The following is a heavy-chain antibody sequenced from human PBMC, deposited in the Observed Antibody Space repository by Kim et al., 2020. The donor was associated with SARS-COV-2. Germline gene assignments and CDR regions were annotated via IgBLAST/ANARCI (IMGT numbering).Heavy chain of an antibody. Sequence: SETLSLTCTVSGGSISSSSYYWGWIRQPPGKGLEWIGSIYYSGSTYYNPSLKSRVTISVDTSKNQFSLKLSSVTAADTAVYYCAREGAGRSWFDPWGQGTLVTVSS. J-gene: IGHJ5*02. CDR3: AREGAGRSWFDP. CDR1: GGSISSSSYY. V-gene: IGHV4-39*07. CDR2: IYYSGST.